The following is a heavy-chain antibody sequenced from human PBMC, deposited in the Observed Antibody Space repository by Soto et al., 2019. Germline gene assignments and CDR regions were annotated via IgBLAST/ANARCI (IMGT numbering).Heavy chain of an antibody. CDR1: GGSISSYY. CDR2: IYYSGST. D-gene: IGHD1-1*01. CDR3: ARVPPYTARWLDP. J-gene: IGHJ5*02. V-gene: IGHV4-59*01. Sequence: SETLSLTCTVSGGSISSYYWSWIRQPPGKGLEWIGYIYYSGSTNYNPSLKSRVTISVDTSKNQFSLKLSSVTAADTAVYYCARVPPYTARWLDPWGQRPLVTVSS.